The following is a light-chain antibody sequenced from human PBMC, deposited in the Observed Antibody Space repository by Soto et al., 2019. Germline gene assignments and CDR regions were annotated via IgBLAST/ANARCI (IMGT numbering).Light chain of an antibody. CDR2: DAS. CDR1: QSVTSSY. V-gene: IGKV3-15*01. J-gene: IGKJ1*01. CDR3: QQYNDWPRT. Sequence: IVLTQSPGTLSLSPGERATLSCRASQSVTSSYLAWYKQKRGQAPRLLSYDASTRATGIPARFSGSGSGTEFTLTISSLQSEDFAVYYCQQYNDWPRTFGQGTKVDIK.